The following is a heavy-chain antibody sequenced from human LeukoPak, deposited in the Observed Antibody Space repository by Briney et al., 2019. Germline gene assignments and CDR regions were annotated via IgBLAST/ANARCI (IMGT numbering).Heavy chain of an antibody. Sequence: SETLSLTCVVYRESFSGYSWSWIRQPPGKGLEWIGEINQRRNTNYNPSLKSRVTISIDTSKNQFSLKLSSVTAADTAVYYCARHGWHAWYFDLWGRGTLVTVSS. CDR3: ARHGWHAWYFDL. CDR2: INQRRNT. CDR1: RESFSGYS. D-gene: IGHD6-19*01. V-gene: IGHV4-34*01. J-gene: IGHJ2*01.